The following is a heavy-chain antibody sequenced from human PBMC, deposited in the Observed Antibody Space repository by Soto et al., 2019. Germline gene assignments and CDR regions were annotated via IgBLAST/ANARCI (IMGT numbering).Heavy chain of an antibody. D-gene: IGHD4-17*01. CDR2: IYYSGST. Sequence: SETLSLTCTVSGGSITSSYYWGWIRQPPGKGLEWIGSIYYSGSTYYNPSLKSRVTISVDTSKNQFSLKLSSVTAADTAVYYCARSQTTVTSYDYWGQGTLVTVSS. V-gene: IGHV4-39*07. CDR3: ARSQTTVTSYDY. CDR1: GGSITSSYY. J-gene: IGHJ4*02.